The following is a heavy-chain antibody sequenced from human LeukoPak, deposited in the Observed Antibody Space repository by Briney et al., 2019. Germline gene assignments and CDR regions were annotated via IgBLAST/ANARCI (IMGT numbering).Heavy chain of an antibody. V-gene: IGHV3-33*06. CDR3: AKDVAARPAYYYCMDV. D-gene: IGHD6-6*01. CDR1: GFYFCGSG. CDR2: MFYGGSDK. Sequence: GGSLRLSCVASGFYFCGSGMHWGRQDPGEGLEWVAVMFYGGSDKKFAGSVKGRFTISRDNSKNTLYLQMNSLRAEDTAVYYCAKDVAARPAYYYCMDVWGKGTTVTVSS. J-gene: IGHJ6*03.